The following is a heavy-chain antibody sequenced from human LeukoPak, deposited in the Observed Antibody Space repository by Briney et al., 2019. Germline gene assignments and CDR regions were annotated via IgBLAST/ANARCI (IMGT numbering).Heavy chain of an antibody. V-gene: IGHV3-11*01. CDR2: IGSSGATI. CDR3: VRVQVGHLDY. D-gene: IGHD3-16*01. Sequence: GGSLRLSCAASGFTFSDYYMSRIRQAPGKGLGWVSYIGSSGATIYYADSMKGRFTISRDNAKNSLYLQMNSVRAEDTAVYYRVRVQVGHLDYWGQGTLVTVSS. J-gene: IGHJ4*02. CDR1: GFTFSDYY.